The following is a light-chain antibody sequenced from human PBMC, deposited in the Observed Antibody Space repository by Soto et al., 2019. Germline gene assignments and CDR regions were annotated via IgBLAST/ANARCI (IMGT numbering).Light chain of an antibody. CDR3: QQYGSSSYT. Sequence: DIQMTQSPSTLSASVGDRVTITCRASQSISSWLAWYQQKPGKAPKLLIYKASSLESGVPSRFSGSGSGTEFTLTISSLQPEDFAVYFCQQYGSSSYTFGQGTKLEIK. CDR2: KAS. V-gene: IGKV1-5*03. J-gene: IGKJ2*01. CDR1: QSISSW.